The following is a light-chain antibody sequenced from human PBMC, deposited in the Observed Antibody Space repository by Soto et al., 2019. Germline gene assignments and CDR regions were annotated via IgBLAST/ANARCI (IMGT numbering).Light chain of an antibody. CDR1: QGVTTN. Sequence: VRTQSPATLSVSPGERATLSGRAGQGVTTNFAWYQQKSGQSPRLLIYDVSIRATGVPARFSATGSETDFTLTISGLQSEDSAVYFCQQYNNWPFSFGQGTRLEIK. J-gene: IGKJ5*01. V-gene: IGKV3-15*01. CDR2: DVS. CDR3: QQYNNWPFS.